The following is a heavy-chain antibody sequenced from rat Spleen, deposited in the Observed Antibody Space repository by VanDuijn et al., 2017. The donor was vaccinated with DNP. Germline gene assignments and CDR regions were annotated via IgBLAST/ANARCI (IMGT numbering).Heavy chain of an antibody. CDR1: GYSITGNY. J-gene: IGHJ2*01. CDR3: ARWTRYFDY. V-gene: IGHV3-1*01. CDR2: ITYSGTT. Sequence: VQLLESGPGLVKPSQSLSLTCSVTGYSITGNYWGWIRKFPGNKMEYIGHITYSGTTNYNPSLRSRISITRDTSKNQFFLQFNSVTTEDTATYYCARWTRYFDYWGQGVMVTVSS. D-gene: IGHD1-4*01.